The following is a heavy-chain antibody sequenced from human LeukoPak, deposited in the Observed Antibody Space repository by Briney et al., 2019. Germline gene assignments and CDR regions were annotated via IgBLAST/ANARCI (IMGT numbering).Heavy chain of an antibody. CDR1: GGSFSGYY. D-gene: IGHD5-24*01. V-gene: IGHV4-34*01. CDR2: INHSGST. Sequence: SETLSLTCAVYGGSFSGYYWSWIRQPPGKGLEWIGEINHSGSTNYNPSLKSRVTISVDTSKNQFSLKLSSVTAADTAVYYCARLDRDGYNFVDYWGQGTLVTVSS. J-gene: IGHJ4*02. CDR3: ARLDRDGYNFVDY.